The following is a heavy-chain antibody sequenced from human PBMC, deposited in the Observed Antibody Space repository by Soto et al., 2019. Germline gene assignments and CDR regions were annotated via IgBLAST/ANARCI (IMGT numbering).Heavy chain of an antibody. CDR2: IYYSGST. D-gene: IGHD1-26*01. CDR3: ARAPTGGSYSVDY. Sequence: SETLSLTCTVSGGSISSGGYYWSWIRQHPGKGLEWIGYIYYSGSTYYNPSLKSRVTISVDTSKNQFSLKLSSVTAADTAVYYCARAPTGGSYSVDYWGQGTLVTVSS. J-gene: IGHJ4*02. V-gene: IGHV4-31*03. CDR1: GGSISSGGYY.